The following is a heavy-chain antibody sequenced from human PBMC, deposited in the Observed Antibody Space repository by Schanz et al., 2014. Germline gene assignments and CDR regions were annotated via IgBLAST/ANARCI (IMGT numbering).Heavy chain of an antibody. CDR3: ASGVHVSSLQKGLQF. J-gene: IGHJ1*01. CDR2: IATSSSTR. CDR1: GFTFSDYY. D-gene: IGHD3-10*01. Sequence: VQLVESGGYLVQPGGSLRLSCSASGFTFSDYYMSWIRQVPGKGLEWLSYIATSSSTRHYADSVKGRVTISRDNAKNSVSLQMRRLRVEDTAVYYCASGVHVSSLQKGLQFWGRGTLXIVSS. V-gene: IGHV3-11*04.